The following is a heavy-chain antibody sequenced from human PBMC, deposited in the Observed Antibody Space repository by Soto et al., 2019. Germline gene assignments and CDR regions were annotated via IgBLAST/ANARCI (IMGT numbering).Heavy chain of an antibody. CDR3: ARGLNGYLHYFDY. CDR1: GYTFTSYA. V-gene: IGHV1-3*01. J-gene: IGHJ4*02. CDR2: INAGNGNT. D-gene: IGHD5-18*01. Sequence: SVKVSCKGSGYTFTSYAMHWVRQAPGQRLEWMGWINAGNGNTKYSQKFQGRVTITRDTSASTAYMELSSLRSEDTAVYYCARGLNGYLHYFDYWGQGTPVTVSS.